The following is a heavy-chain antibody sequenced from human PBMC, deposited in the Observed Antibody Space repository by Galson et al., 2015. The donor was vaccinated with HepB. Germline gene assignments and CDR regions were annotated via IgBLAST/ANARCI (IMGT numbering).Heavy chain of an antibody. Sequence: SLRLSCAASGFTFSSYAISWVRQAPRKGLEWVSTISGGGDGTYYADSVKGRFTVSRDNAKNTLSLQMNSLRDEDTAVYYCAKSLGTGAARGLDVWGQGTTVTVSS. CDR2: ISGGGDGT. D-gene: IGHD2-8*02. CDR1: GFTFSSYA. J-gene: IGHJ6*02. CDR3: AKSLGTGAARGLDV. V-gene: IGHV3-23*01.